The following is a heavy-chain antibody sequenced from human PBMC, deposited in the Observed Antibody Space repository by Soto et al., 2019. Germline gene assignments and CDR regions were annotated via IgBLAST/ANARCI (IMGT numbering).Heavy chain of an antibody. V-gene: IGHV3-23*01. CDR3: AKVPWEYYFDY. CDR1: GFTFSSYA. J-gene: IGHJ4*02. Sequence: GGSLRLSCAASGFTFSSYAMSWVRQAPGKGLEWVSAIGSSGGSTYYADSVKGRFTISRDNSKNTLYLQMNSLRAEDTAVYYCAKVPWEYYFDYWGQGTLVTVSS. D-gene: IGHD1-26*01. CDR2: IGSSGGST.